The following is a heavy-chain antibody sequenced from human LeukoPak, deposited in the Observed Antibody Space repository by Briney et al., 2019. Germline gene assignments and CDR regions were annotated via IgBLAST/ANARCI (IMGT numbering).Heavy chain of an antibody. J-gene: IGHJ4*02. D-gene: IGHD2-21*01. Sequence: SQTLSLTCAISGDSVSSNEAAWNWIRQSPSRGLEWLGRTYYRSKRYYGYAASVKGRITINPDTSRNQFSLQLNSVTPEDTAVYYCARSGGDLDYWGQGSLVTVSS. CDR3: ARSGGDLDY. V-gene: IGHV6-1*01. CDR2: TYYRSKRYY. CDR1: GDSVSSNEAA.